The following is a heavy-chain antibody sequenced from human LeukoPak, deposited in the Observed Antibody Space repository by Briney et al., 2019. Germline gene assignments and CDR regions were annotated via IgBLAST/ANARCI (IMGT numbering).Heavy chain of an antibody. D-gene: IGHD1-26*01. Sequence: SETLSLTCAVYGGSFSGYYWSWIRQPPGKGLELNWVSNQSGSTKYNPSLKSRVTISVDTSKNQFSLKLGSVTAADTAVYYCARWTLRVGATRADAFDSWGQGTMVTVSS. J-gene: IGHJ3*02. V-gene: IGHV4-34*01. CDR1: GGSFSGYY. CDR2: SNQSGST. CDR3: ARWTLRVGATRADAFDS.